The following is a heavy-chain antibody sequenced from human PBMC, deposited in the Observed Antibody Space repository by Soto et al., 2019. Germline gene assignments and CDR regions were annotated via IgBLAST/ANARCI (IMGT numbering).Heavy chain of an antibody. CDR2: IFSNDEK. Sequence: SGPTLVNPTETLTLTCTVSGFSLSNARMGVSWIRQPPGKALEWLAHIFSNDEKSYSTSLKSRLTISKDTSKSQVVLTMTNMDPVDTATYYCALDLELDQGVYDYYYYMDVWGKGTTVTVSS. CDR1: GFSLSNARMG. D-gene: IGHD1-7*01. V-gene: IGHV2-26*01. J-gene: IGHJ6*03. CDR3: ALDLELDQGVYDYYYYMDV.